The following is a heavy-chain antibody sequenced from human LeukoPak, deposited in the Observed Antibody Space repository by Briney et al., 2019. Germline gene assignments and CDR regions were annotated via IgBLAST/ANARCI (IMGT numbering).Heavy chain of an antibody. D-gene: IGHD6-19*01. CDR3: AKPSRQWLALLSAFDI. J-gene: IGHJ3*02. Sequence: PGGSLRLSCAASGFIFSSHGMNWVRQAPGKGLEWVSGVSPSGDITYYADSVKGRFTISRDNSKNTLYLQMNSLRAEDTAVYYCAKPSRQWLALLSAFDIWGQGTMVTVSS. CDR2: VSPSGDIT. CDR1: GFIFSSHG. V-gene: IGHV3-23*01.